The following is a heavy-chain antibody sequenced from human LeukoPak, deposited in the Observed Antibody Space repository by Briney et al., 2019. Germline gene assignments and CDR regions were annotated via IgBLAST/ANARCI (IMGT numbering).Heavy chain of an antibody. CDR3: ARGYCSGGSVCPRLSSDAFDI. CDR1: GFTFSSYW. Sequence: PGGSLRLSCVASGFTFSSYWMSWVRQVPGKGLEWVANIKQDGSEKYYVDSVKGRFTISRDNAKNSLYLQMNSLRAEDTAVYYCARGYCSGGSVCPRLSSDAFDIWGQGTMVTVSS. V-gene: IGHV3-7*01. CDR2: IKQDGSEK. J-gene: IGHJ3*02. D-gene: IGHD2-15*01.